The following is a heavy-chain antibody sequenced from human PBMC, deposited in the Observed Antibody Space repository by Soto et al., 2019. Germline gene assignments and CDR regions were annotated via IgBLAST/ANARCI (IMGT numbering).Heavy chain of an antibody. CDR3: ARGQGQSYYDFWSGYYVVDY. D-gene: IGHD3-3*01. CDR1: GYTFTSYD. Sequence: ASVKVSCKASGYTFTSYDINWVRQATGQGLEWMGWMNPNSGNTGYAQKFQGRVTMTRNTSISTAYMELSSLRSEDTAVYYCARGQGQSYYDFWSGYYVVDYWGQGTLVTVSS. CDR2: MNPNSGNT. V-gene: IGHV1-8*01. J-gene: IGHJ4*02.